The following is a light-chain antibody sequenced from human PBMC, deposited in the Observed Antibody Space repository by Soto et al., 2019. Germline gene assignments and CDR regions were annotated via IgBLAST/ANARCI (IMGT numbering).Light chain of an antibody. J-gene: IGKJ2*01. V-gene: IGKV1-39*01. CDR2: AAS. Sequence: DIQMTQSPSSLSASVGDRVTITCRASQSISSSLNWYQQKPGTAPKFLIYAASSLQSGVPSRFSGSGSGTDFTLTISSLQPEDFAAYYCQQSYSTPYTFGQGTKLEIK. CDR1: QSISSS. CDR3: QQSYSTPYT.